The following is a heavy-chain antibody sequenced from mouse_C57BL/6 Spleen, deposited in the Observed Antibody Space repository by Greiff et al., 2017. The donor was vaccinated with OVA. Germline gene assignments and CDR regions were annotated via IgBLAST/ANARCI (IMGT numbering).Heavy chain of an antibody. V-gene: IGHV1-80*01. CDR2: IYPGDGDT. CDR1: GYAFSSYW. D-gene: IGHD3-2*02. J-gene: IGHJ3*01. CDR3: ARSQAAQATLGFAY. Sequence: QVQLQQSGAELVKPGASVKISCKASGYAFSSYWMNWVKQRPGKGLEWIGQIYPGDGDTNYNGKFKGKATLTADKSSSTAYMQLSSLTSEDSAVYFCARSQAAQATLGFAYWGQGTLVTVSA.